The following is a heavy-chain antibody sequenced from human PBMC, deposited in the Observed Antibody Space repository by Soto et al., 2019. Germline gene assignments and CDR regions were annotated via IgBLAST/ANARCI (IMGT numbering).Heavy chain of an antibody. Sequence: AARCILKRCSLQWARQDHRKGLEWMGIINPGGGSTSYAQKLQGRVTMTTDTSTSTAYMELRSLRSDDTAVYYCARVESPEYFLLVPAAIMLSRFVPWGQVTLVTVSA. CDR3: ARVESPEYFLLVPAAIMLSRFVP. J-gene: IGHJ5*02. CDR1: RCILKRCS. D-gene: IGHD2-2*01. CDR2: INPGGGST. V-gene: IGHV1-46*02.